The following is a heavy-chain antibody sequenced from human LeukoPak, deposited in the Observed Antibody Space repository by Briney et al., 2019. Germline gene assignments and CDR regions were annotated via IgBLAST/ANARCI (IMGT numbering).Heavy chain of an antibody. CDR1: GGSISSYY. D-gene: IGHD5-18*01. J-gene: IGHJ4*02. Sequence: SETLSLTCTVSGGSISSYYWSWIRQPPGKGLEWIGYIYYSGGTNYNPSLKSRVTISVDTSKSQFSLKLSSVTAADTAVYYCARGIYSYGRYYFDYWGQGTLVTVSS. V-gene: IGHV4-59*01. CDR3: ARGIYSYGRYYFDY. CDR2: IYYSGGT.